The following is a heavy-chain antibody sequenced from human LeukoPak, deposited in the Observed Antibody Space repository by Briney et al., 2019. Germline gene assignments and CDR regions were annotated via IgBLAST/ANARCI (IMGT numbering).Heavy chain of an antibody. CDR3: AKGGSI. D-gene: IGHD1-26*01. CDR2: MYTSGAT. Sequence: SETLSLTCTVSGDSISNYYWSWIRQPAGKGLEWIGRMYTSGATNYNPSLKSRTTMSVDTSKNQLSLRLSSVTAADTAVYYCAKGGSIWGQGTMVTVSS. V-gene: IGHV4-4*07. J-gene: IGHJ3*02. CDR1: GDSISNYY.